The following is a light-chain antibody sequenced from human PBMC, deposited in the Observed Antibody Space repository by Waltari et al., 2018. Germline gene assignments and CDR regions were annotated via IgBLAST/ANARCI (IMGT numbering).Light chain of an antibody. V-gene: IGLV2-23*02. Sequence: QSALTQPASVSGPPGQSITISCSGTTSDVGRYDLVSWYQQHPGEAPKLLICEVFKRPPDTSSRFSGAKSGSTASLTISGLQPEDEADYYCCSYAGRGTYVFGSGTKVTVL. J-gene: IGLJ1*01. CDR1: TSDVGRYDL. CDR3: CSYAGRGTYV. CDR2: EVF.